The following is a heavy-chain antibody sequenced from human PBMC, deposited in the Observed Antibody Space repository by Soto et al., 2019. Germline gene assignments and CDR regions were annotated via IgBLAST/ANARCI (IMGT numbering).Heavy chain of an antibody. CDR1: GFAFETYA. V-gene: IGHV3-74*01. D-gene: IGHD3-16*01. J-gene: IGHJ4*01. Sequence: EVQLVESGGGLVQPGGSLRLSCAASGFAFETYAMHWVRQTAGKGLEWVSRIDSDGGATAYADSVRGIFSISRDNAKNALCVQINSMRANDTAVYYFIRSDHSYEHCGQGALVTVST. CDR2: IDSDGGAT. CDR3: IRSDHSYEH.